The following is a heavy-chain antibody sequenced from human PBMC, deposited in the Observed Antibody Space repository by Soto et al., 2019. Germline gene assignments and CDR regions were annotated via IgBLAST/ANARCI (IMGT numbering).Heavy chain of an antibody. V-gene: IGHV3-7*05. D-gene: IGHD3-22*01. CDR1: GFMFDNYW. Sequence: PGGSLRLSCAASGFMFDNYWMSWVRQAPGKGLEWVANIKQDGTDKFYVDSAKGRFTISRDNAKNSLYLQMNSLRAEDTAVYYCARDDFYDSSVNDAFDIWGQGAMVTVSS. CDR3: ARDDFYDSSVNDAFDI. J-gene: IGHJ3*02. CDR2: IKQDGTDK.